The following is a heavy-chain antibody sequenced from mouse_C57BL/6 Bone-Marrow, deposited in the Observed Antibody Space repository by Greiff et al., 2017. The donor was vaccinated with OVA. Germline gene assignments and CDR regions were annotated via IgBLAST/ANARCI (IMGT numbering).Heavy chain of an antibody. CDR3: ARDDYDGGDY. CDR1: GYTFTSYW. D-gene: IGHD2-4*01. V-gene: IGHV1-50*01. Sequence: VQLQQSGAELVKPGASVKLSCKASGYTFTSYWMQWVKQTPGQGLEWIGEIDPSDSYTNYNQKFTGKATLTVDTSSSTAYMQLSSLTSEDSAVYDCARDDYDGGDYWGQGTTLTVSS. CDR2: IDPSDSYT. J-gene: IGHJ2*01.